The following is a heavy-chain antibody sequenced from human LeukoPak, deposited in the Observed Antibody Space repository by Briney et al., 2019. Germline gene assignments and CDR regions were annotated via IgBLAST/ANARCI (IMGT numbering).Heavy chain of an antibody. J-gene: IGHJ4*02. V-gene: IGHV4-30-2*01. CDR1: GGSISSGGYS. D-gene: IGHD2-8*01. Sequence: SQTLSLTCAVSGGSISSGGYSWSWIRQPPGKGLEWIGYIYHSGSTYYNPSLKSRVTISVDTSKNQFSLKLSSVTAADTAVYYCARGTYCTNGVCYDYWGQGTLVTVSS. CDR2: IYHSGST. CDR3: ARGTYCTNGVCYDY.